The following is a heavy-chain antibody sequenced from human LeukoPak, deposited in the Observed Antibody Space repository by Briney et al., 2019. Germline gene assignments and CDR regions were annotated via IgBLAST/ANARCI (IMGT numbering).Heavy chain of an antibody. Sequence: SETLSLTSTVSGGSISSYYWSWIRQHPGKGLEWIGYIYYSGSTYYNPSLKSRVTISVDTSKNQFSLKLSSVTAADTAVYYCAREGLQPNWFDPWGQGTLVTVSS. J-gene: IGHJ5*02. V-gene: IGHV4-59*06. CDR1: GGSISSYY. D-gene: IGHD1-26*01. CDR3: AREGLQPNWFDP. CDR2: IYYSGST.